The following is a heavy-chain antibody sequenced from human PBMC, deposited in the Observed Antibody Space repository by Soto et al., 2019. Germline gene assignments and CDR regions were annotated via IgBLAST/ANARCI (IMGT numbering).Heavy chain of an antibody. CDR3: ARNTFNWFDP. J-gene: IGHJ5*02. CDR2: TSNSGNSV. Sequence: GGSLRLSCAASGFTFNDFSMTWIRQAPGRGPEWVASTSNSGNSVYYADSVKGRFTVSRDNAQNTLTLQMTDLRVDDTAVYYCARNTFNWFDPWGQGTLVTVSS. CDR1: GFTFNDFS. V-gene: IGHV3-11*01.